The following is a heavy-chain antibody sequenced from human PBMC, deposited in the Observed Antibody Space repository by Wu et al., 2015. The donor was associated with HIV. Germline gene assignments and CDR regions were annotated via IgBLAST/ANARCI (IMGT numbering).Heavy chain of an antibody. CDR1: GGTFSSYA. J-gene: IGHJ5*02. D-gene: IGHD3-10*01. CDR3: ARVNLGSGSYSVTQTWSHIDP. CDR2: IIPIFGTA. Sequence: QVQLVQSGAEVKKPGSSVKVSCKASGGTFSSYAISWVRQAPGQGLEWMGGIIPIFGTANYAQKFQGRVTITTDESTSTAYMELSSLRSEDTAVYYCARVNLGSGSYSVTQTWSHIDPWGQGTLVTVSS. V-gene: IGHV1-69*05.